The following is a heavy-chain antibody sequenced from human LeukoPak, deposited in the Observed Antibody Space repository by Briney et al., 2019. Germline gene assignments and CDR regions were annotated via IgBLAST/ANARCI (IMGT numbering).Heavy chain of an antibody. D-gene: IGHD6-25*01. Sequence: GGSLRLSCAASGFTFSSYWMHWVRQAPGKGLVWVSRINSDGSSSTYADSVEGRFTISRDNAKNTLYLQVNSLRAEDTGVYYCATANFHAFEIWGQGTMVTASS. J-gene: IGHJ3*02. CDR2: INSDGSSS. CDR3: ATANFHAFEI. CDR1: GFTFSSYW. V-gene: IGHV3-74*01.